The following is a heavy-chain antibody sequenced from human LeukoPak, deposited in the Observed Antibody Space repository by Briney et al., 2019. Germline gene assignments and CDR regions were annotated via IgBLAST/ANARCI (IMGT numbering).Heavy chain of an antibody. CDR2: INPNSGGT. Sequence: ASVKVSCKVSGYTLTELSVHWVRQAPGQGLEWMGWINPNSGGTNYAQKFQGRVTMTRDTSISTAYMELSRLRSDDTAVYYCARDRVYYDSSGSFDYWGQGTLVTVSS. J-gene: IGHJ4*02. CDR1: GYTLTELS. D-gene: IGHD3-22*01. V-gene: IGHV1-2*02. CDR3: ARDRVYYDSSGSFDY.